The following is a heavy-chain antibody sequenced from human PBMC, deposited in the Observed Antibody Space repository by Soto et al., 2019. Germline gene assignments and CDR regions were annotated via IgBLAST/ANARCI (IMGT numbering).Heavy chain of an antibody. J-gene: IGHJ3*02. V-gene: IGHV1-69*02. CDR1: GGTFSSYT. Sequence: QVQLVQSGAEVKKPGSSVKVSCKASGGTFSSYTISWVXXXXGQGLEWMGRIIPILGIANYAQKFQGRVTITADKSTSTAYMELSSLRSEDTAVYYCARAPHAFDIWGQGTMVTVSS. CDR2: IIPILGIA. CDR3: ARAPHAFDI.